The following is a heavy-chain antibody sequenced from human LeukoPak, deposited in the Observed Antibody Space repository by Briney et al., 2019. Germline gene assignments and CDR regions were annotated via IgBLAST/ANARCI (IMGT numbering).Heavy chain of an antibody. J-gene: IGHJ6*03. D-gene: IGHD7-27*01. CDR2: IYYSGST. V-gene: IGHV4-39*07. Sequence: PSETLSLTCTVSGGSISSSSYYWGWIRQPPGKGLEWIGSIYYSGSTYYNPPLKSRVTISVETSKNQFSLKLSSVTAADTAVYYCARSPGEGYYYYYYMDVWGKGTTVTVSS. CDR1: GGSISSSSYY. CDR3: ARSPGEGYYYYYYMDV.